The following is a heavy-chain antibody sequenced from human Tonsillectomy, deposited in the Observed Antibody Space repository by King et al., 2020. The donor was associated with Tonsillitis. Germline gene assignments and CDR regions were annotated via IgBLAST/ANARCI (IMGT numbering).Heavy chain of an antibody. Sequence: VQLVESGGDLVQPGESLRLSCAASGFNFRNYVMSWVRQAPGKGLDWVSAISGSGSITHYADSVKGRFTISRDNSKNTLYLQMSSLRAEDTAVYYCAKDRSVIALGGADYDAFDIWGQGTMVTVSS. CDR3: AKDRSVIALGGADYDAFDI. CDR2: ISGSGSIT. V-gene: IGHV3-23*04. D-gene: IGHD2-21*01. J-gene: IGHJ3*02. CDR1: GFNFRNYV.